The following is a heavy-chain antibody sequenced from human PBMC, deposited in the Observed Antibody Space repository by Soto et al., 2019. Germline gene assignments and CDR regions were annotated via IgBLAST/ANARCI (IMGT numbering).Heavy chain of an antibody. Sequence: SETLSLTCAVSGYSISNNNWWGWIRQPPGKGLEWIGCIYHSRGTFYNPSLQSRVTMSVDTSKNQFSLNLRSVSVVDTAVYYCARGGIQLSYAFDYWGQGLLVTVYS. J-gene: IGHJ4*02. CDR3: ARGGIQLSYAFDY. CDR2: IYHSRGT. V-gene: IGHV4-28*03. CDR1: GYSISNNNW. D-gene: IGHD5-18*01.